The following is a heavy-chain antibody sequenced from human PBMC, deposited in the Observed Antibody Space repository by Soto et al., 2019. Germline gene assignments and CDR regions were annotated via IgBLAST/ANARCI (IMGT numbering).Heavy chain of an antibody. D-gene: IGHD3-3*01. Sequence: GTSVKVSCKASGYTFTSYGISWVRQAPGQGLEWMGWISAYNGNTNYAQKLQGRVTMTTDTSTSTAYMELRSLRSDDTGVYYCAREYLDFWSGYSLDYYYYGMDVWGEGSTVTVSS. CDR3: AREYLDFWSGYSLDYYYYGMDV. CDR1: GYTFTSYG. CDR2: ISAYNGNT. J-gene: IGHJ6*01. V-gene: IGHV1-18*04.